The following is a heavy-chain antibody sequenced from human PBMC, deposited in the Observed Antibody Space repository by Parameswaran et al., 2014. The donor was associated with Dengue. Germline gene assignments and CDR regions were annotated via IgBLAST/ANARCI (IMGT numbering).Heavy chain of an antibody. J-gene: IGHJ4*02. CDR3: AKEEAGAFDY. CDR2: IGGSGDNT. V-gene: IGHV3-23*01. Sequence: WIRQPPGKGLEWVSAIGGSGDNTYYADSVKGRFTISRDNFKKTLYLQMSSLRVEDTAFYYCAKEEAGAFDYWGQGTLVTVSS. D-gene: IGHD3-10*01.